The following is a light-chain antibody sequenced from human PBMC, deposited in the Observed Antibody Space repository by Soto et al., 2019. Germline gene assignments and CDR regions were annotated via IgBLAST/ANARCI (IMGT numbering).Light chain of an antibody. CDR2: GAS. V-gene: IGKV1-39*01. J-gene: IGKJ5*01. CDR1: QGISGY. Sequence: DIQMTQSPSSLSASVGDRVTITCRASQGISGYLNWYQQKPGKAPNLLIYGASSLQSGVPSTFSGSGSGTDFTLTITSQQPEDFATYYCQLSYSVPITFGQGTRLEIK. CDR3: QLSYSVPIT.